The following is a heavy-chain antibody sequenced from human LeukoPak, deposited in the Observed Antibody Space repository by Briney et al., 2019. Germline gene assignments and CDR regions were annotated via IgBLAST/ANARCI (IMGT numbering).Heavy chain of an antibody. J-gene: IGHJ4*02. CDR1: GGSISSSSYY. D-gene: IGHD5-12*01. Sequence: SETLSLTCTVSGGSISSSSYYWGWIRQPPGKGLEWIGTIYYTERTYYNPSLKSRVTISVDTSQNQFSLKLSSVTAADTAVYYCARRRWQRGPDVVNPFDYWGQGTLVTVSS. CDR3: ARRRWQRGPDVVNPFDY. CDR2: IYYTERT. V-gene: IGHV4-39*07.